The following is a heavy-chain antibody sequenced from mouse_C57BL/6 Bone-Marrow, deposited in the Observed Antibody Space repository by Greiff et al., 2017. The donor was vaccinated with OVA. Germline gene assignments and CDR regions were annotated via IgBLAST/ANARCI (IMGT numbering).Heavy chain of an antibody. CDR3: ARRGYYGYYDWFAY. V-gene: IGHV1-22*01. J-gene: IGHJ3*01. D-gene: IGHD2-3*01. CDR2: INPNNGGT. CDR1: GYTFTDYN. Sequence: EVQLQQSGPELVKPGASVKMSCKASGYTFTDYNMHWVKQSHGKSLEWIGYINPNNGGTSYNQKFKGKATLTVNKSSSTAYMELRSLTSEDSAVYYCARRGYYGYYDWFAYWGQGTLVTVSA.